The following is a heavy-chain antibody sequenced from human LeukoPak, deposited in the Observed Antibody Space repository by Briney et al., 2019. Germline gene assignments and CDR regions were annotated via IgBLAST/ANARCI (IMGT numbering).Heavy chain of an antibody. CDR1: GYSFTTYW. Sequence: GESLKISCKGSGYSFTTYWIGWVRQMPGKGLEWMGIIYPDDSYTRYSPSFQGQVTISADKSISTAYLQWSSLKASDTAMYYCARTSASSKRDAFDIWGQGTMVTVSS. D-gene: IGHD2-2*01. CDR3: ARTSASSKRDAFDI. CDR2: IYPDDSYT. J-gene: IGHJ3*02. V-gene: IGHV5-51*01.